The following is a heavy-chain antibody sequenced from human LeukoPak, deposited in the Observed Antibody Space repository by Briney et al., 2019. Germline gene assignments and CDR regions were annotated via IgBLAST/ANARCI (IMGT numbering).Heavy chain of an antibody. CDR3: ARAFDTPMAESSHY. Sequence: GGSLTLSCAASGFTFSSFSMNWVRQAPGKGLEWVSSISSSSRDIDYADSVRGRFTIPRDDAKNSLYLQMNGLRAEDTAVYYCARAFDTPMAESSHYWGQGTLVTVSS. V-gene: IGHV3-21*01. CDR2: ISSSSRDI. CDR1: GFTFSSFS. J-gene: IGHJ4*02. D-gene: IGHD5-18*01.